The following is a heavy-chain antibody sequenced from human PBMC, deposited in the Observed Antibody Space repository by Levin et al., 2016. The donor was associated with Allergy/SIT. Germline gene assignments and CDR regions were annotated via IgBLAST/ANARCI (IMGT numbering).Heavy chain of an antibody. D-gene: IGHD3-10*01. J-gene: IGHJ5*02. CDR2: ISYDGSNK. Sequence: WIRQPPGKGLEWVAVISYDGSNKYYADSVKGRFTISRDNSKNTLYLQMNSLRAEDTAVYYCAKPTSITMVRGWFDPWGQGTLVTVSS. CDR3: AKPTSITMVRGWFDP. V-gene: IGHV3-30*18.